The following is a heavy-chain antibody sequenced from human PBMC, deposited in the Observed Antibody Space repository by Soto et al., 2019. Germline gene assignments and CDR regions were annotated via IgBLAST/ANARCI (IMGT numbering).Heavy chain of an antibody. V-gene: IGHV1-69*12. D-gene: IGHD3-10*01. Sequence: QVQLVQSGAEVKKPGSSVKVSCKASGGTFSSYAISWVRQAPGQGLEWMGGIIPIFGTANYAQKFQGRVTITAEESTXTXXXEXXSMRSEDTAVYYCARGRYYGSGSRTDYYYYYGMDVWGQGTTVTVSS. CDR1: GGTFSSYA. CDR3: ARGRYYGSGSRTDYYYYYGMDV. J-gene: IGHJ6*02. CDR2: IIPIFGTA.